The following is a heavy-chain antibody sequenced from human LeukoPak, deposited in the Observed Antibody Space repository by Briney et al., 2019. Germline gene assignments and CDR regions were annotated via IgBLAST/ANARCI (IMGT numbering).Heavy chain of an antibody. CDR2: TNPNSGNT. CDR1: GYTFTSYD. CDR3: ARGLTQISSGWDDY. Sequence: ASVKVSXKASGYTFTSYDINWVRQATGQGLEWMGWTNPNSGNTGYAQKVQGRVTMTRNTSISTAYMELSSLRSEDTAVYYCARGLTQISSGWDDYWGQGTLVTVSS. D-gene: IGHD6-19*01. J-gene: IGHJ4*02. V-gene: IGHV1-8*01.